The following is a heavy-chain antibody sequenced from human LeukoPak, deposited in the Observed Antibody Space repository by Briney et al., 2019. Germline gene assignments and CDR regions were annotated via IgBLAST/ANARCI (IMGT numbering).Heavy chain of an antibody. J-gene: IGHJ4*02. CDR1: GGSTSSSSYY. CDR3: ARAHRDYDILTGYYESCYFDY. D-gene: IGHD3-9*01. V-gene: IGHV4-39*01. CDR2: IYYSGST. Sequence: PSETLSLTCTVSGGSTSSSSYYWGWIRQPPGKGLEWIGSIYYSGSTYYNPSLKSRVTISVDTSKNQFSLKLSSVTAADTAVYYCARAHRDYDILTGYYESCYFDYWGQGTLVTVSS.